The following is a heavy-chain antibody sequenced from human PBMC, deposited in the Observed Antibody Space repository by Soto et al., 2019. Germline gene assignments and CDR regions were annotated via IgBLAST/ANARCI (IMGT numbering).Heavy chain of an antibody. CDR3: ARDLGYCRSGTCYREWFDP. Sequence: QVQLVQSGAEVKKPGASVKVSCKASGYTFTTHGISWVRQVPGQGLEWMGWVRGDNGHTNYAQSLQGRVTMTTDTAKNTAYMERRSLRSDETAVYYCARDLGYCRSGTCYREWFDPWGQGTLVTVSS. CDR2: VRGDNGHT. D-gene: IGHD2-15*01. V-gene: IGHV1-18*01. CDR1: GYTFTTHG. J-gene: IGHJ5*02.